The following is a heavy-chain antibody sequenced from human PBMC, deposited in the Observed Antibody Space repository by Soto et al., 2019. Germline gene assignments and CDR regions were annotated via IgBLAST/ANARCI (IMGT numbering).Heavy chain of an antibody. Sequence: EVQLVESGGGLVQPGGSLRLSCAASGFTFSSYSMNWVRQAPGKGLEWVSYISSSSSTIYYADSVKGRFTISRDNAKNSLYLQMNSLRAEDTAVYYCARDRYYYDSSGYYVLPNYWGQGTLVTVSS. CDR2: ISSSSSTI. CDR3: ARDRYYYDSSGYYVLPNY. D-gene: IGHD3-22*01. J-gene: IGHJ4*02. CDR1: GFTFSSYS. V-gene: IGHV3-48*01.